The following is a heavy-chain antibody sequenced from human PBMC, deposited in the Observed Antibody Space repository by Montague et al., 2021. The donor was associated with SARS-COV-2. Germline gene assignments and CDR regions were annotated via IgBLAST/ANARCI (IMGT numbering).Heavy chain of an antibody. Sequence: SETLSLTCTVSGGSISGYYWSWIRQPPGKGLEWIGYIYHSGNTKYNPSLKRRVSISADTSRNQFSLRLSSVTAADTAVYYCAREYRIELWQTNWYFGLWGRGTLVAVSS. J-gene: IGHJ2*01. CDR2: IYHSGNT. CDR3: AREYRIELWQTNWYFGL. CDR1: GGSISGYY. V-gene: IGHV4-59*01. D-gene: IGHD5-18*01.